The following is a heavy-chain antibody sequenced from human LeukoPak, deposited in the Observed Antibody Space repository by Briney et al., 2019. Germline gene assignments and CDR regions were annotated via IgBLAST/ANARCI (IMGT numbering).Heavy chain of an antibody. J-gene: IGHJ2*01. CDR2: IYYSGST. CDR1: GGSISSSSYY. D-gene: IGHD5-18*01. Sequence: SETLSLTCTVSGGSISSSSYYWGWIRQPPGKGLEWIGSIYYSGSTYYNPSLKSRVTISVDTSKNQFSLKLSSVTAADTAVYYCARDPRQLWSPNWYFDLWAVAPWSLSPQ. V-gene: IGHV4-39*07. CDR3: ARDPRQLWSPNWYFDL.